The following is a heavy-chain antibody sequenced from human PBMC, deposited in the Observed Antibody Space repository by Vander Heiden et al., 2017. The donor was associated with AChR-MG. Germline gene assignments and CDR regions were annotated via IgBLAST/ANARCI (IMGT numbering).Heavy chain of an antibody. CDR1: GVTFSSYA. CDR2: ISGSGGST. CDR3: AKPSGRWFREFDY. D-gene: IGHD3-10*01. Sequence: EVQLLESGGGLVQPGGSLRLACAASGVTFSSYAMSWVRQAPGKGLEWVSAISGSGGSTYYADSVKGRSTIARDNSKNTLYLQMNSLRAEDTAVYYCAKPSGRWFREFDYWGQGTLVTVSS. V-gene: IGHV3-23*01. J-gene: IGHJ4*02.